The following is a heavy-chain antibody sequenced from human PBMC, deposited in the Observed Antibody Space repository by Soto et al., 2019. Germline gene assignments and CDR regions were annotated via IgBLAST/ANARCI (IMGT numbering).Heavy chain of an antibody. CDR1: GGTFSSYR. D-gene: IGHD6-13*01. V-gene: IGHV1-69*01. Sequence: QVQLVQSGAEVKKPGSSVKVSCKASGGTFSSYRINWVRQAPGQGPEWVVGIVPIYRTADYAQKFQGRVTITADESARTSYMELRSLKSQDTAVYYCVRDSGAKLSSSWGQGTLVTVSS. J-gene: IGHJ4*02. CDR3: VRDSGAKLSSS. CDR2: IVPIYRTA.